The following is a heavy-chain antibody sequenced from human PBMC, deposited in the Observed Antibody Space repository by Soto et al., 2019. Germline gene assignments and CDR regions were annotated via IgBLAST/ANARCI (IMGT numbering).Heavy chain of an antibody. CDR1: GGSISSGDYY. CDR2: IYYSGST. J-gene: IGHJ1*01. D-gene: IGHD2-15*01. Sequence: SETLSLTCTVSGGSISSGDYYWSWIRQPPGKGLEWIGYIYYSGSTYYNPSLKSRVTVSVDTSKNQFSLTLTSVTAADTAVYYCATDPVLQPGLSYSKPEYFLYWGQGILVTVSS. CDR3: ATDPVLQPGLSYSKPEYFLY. V-gene: IGHV4-30-4*01.